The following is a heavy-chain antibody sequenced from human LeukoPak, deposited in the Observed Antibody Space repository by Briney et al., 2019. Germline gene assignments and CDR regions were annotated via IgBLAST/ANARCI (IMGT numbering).Heavy chain of an antibody. Sequence: GSLRLSCAASGFTFSSFWMNWVRQAPGKGLEWIGEINHSGSINYNPSLKSRVTISVDTSKNQFSLKLSSVTAADTAVYYCARGPLVPVLRYFDYWGQGTLVTVSS. J-gene: IGHJ4*02. CDR1: GFTFSSFW. V-gene: IGHV4-34*01. CDR2: INHSGSI. CDR3: ARGPLVPVLRYFDY. D-gene: IGHD3-9*01.